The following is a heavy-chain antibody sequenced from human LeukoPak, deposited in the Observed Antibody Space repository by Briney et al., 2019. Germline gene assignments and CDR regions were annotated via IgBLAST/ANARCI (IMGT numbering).Heavy chain of an antibody. J-gene: IGHJ3*02. CDR1: GGSISSGSYY. CDR2: IYTSGST. Sequence: SQTLSLTCTVSGGSISSGSYYWSWIRQPAGKGLEWIGRIYTSGSTNYNPSLKSRVTISVDTSKNQFSLKLGSVTAADTAVYYCARECYDSCLDAFDIWGQGTMVTVSS. D-gene: IGHD3-22*01. CDR3: ARECYDSCLDAFDI. V-gene: IGHV4-61*02.